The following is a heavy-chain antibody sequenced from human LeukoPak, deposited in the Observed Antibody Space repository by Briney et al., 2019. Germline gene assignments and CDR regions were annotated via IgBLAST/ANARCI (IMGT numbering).Heavy chain of an antibody. V-gene: IGHV4-59*01. D-gene: IGHD1-14*01. CDR2: IYYSGTT. Sequence: SETLSLTCTVSGGSISNYYWSWVRQPPGKGLEWIGYIYYSGTTNYNPSLESRVTISVDTSKNQFSLKLSSVTAADTAVYYCARGPHEFFDYWGQGTLVTVSS. CDR3: ARGPHEFFDY. CDR1: GGSISNYY. J-gene: IGHJ4*02.